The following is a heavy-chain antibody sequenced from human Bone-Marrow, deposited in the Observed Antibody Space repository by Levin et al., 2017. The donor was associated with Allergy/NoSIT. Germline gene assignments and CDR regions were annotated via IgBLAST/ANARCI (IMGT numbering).Heavy chain of an antibody. J-gene: IGHJ4*02. CDR3: ARAYYYDSSGYYLYDDYFDY. Sequence: GESLKISCKGSGYSFTSYWIGWVRQMPGKGLEWMGIIYPGDSDTRYSPSFQGQVTISADKSISTAYLQWSSLKASDTAMYYCARAYYYDSSGYYLYDDYFDYWGQGTLVTVSS. CDR2: IYPGDSDT. D-gene: IGHD3-22*01. CDR1: GYSFTSYW. V-gene: IGHV5-51*01.